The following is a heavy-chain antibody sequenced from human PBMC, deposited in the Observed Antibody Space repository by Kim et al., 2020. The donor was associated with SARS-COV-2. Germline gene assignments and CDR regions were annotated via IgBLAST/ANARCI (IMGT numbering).Heavy chain of an antibody. CDR2: INTSTGNP. Sequence: ASVKVSCKASGYTFNNHAIYWVRQAPGQGLEWMGWINTSTGNPTYSQGFTGRFVFSLDTSVSTAYMQISSLKAEDTAVYYCAREYSRSWSSGQNWFALWGQRTVVTV. CDR1: GYTFNNHA. CDR3: AREYSRSWSSGQNWFAL. D-gene: IGHD6-13*01. V-gene: IGHV7-4-1*02. J-gene: IGHJ5*02.